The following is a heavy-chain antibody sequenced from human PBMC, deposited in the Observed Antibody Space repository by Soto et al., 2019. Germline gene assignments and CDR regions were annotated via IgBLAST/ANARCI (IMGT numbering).Heavy chain of an antibody. D-gene: IGHD2-15*01. Sequence: VQLVESGGGLVQPGRSLRLSCTASAFTFGDFAMHWVRLVPGKGLEWVSGINWNGNYIGYADSVKGRFTVSRDNAKNSLYLQMSSLRPDDTALYYCARAPTGGTWPVYFDWWGRGTLVTVSS. J-gene: IGHJ4*02. V-gene: IGHV3-9*01. CDR2: INWNGNYI. CDR1: AFTFGDFA. CDR3: ARAPTGGTWPVYFDW.